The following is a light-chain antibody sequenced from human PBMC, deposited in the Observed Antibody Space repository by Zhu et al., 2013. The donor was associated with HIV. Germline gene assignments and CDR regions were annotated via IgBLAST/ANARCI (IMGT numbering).Light chain of an antibody. Sequence: DIVMTQSPLSLPVTPGEPASISCRSSQSLLHSNGYTYLDWYLQKPGQSPQLLIYLGSNRASGVPDRFSGSGSGTEFTLKISRVEAEDVAFYYCMQSLQTPRSFGQGTKLEI. CDR1: QSLLHSNGYTY. V-gene: IGKV2-28*01. J-gene: IGKJ2*03. CDR2: LGS. CDR3: MQSLQTPRS.